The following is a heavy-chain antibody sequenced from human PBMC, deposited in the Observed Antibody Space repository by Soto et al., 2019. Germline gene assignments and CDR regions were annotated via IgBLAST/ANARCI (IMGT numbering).Heavy chain of an antibody. CDR3: ARTLYRDNVDS. J-gene: IGHJ4*02. D-gene: IGHD4-17*01. V-gene: IGHV1-8*01. Sequence: QVQLVQSGAEVKKPGASVKVSCKASGYTFTSYDINWVRQATGQGLEWMGWMNPNSGHTGYAQKFQARFTXTXTTSISTAYMELSSLRSADTAVYYCARTLYRDNVDSWGQGPLVTVSS. CDR2: MNPNSGHT. CDR1: GYTFTSYD.